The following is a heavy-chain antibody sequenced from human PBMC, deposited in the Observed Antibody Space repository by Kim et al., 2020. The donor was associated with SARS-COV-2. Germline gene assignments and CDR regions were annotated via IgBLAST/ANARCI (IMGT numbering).Heavy chain of an antibody. J-gene: IGHJ4*02. CDR3: ARDSFRMYVWGSYRHFDY. CDR2: IYYSGRT. D-gene: IGHD3-16*02. CDR1: GGSISSSSYY. V-gene: IGHV4-39*07. Sequence: SETLSLTCTVSGGSISSSSYYWGWIRQPPGKGLEWIGSIYYSGRTYYNPSLKSRVTISVDTSKNQFSLKLSSVTAADTAVYYCARDSFRMYVWGSYRHFDYWGQGTLVTVSS.